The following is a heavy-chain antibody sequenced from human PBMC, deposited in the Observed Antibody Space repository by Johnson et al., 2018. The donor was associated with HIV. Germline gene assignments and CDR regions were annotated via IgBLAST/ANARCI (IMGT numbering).Heavy chain of an antibody. CDR1: GFTFGDYA. CDR3: AKSPRGYSSI. Sequence: VQLVESGGGVVRPGGSLRLSCTASGFTFGDYAMSWVRQAPGKGLEWVAIISYDGSNKYYADSVKGRFTISRDNPKNTMYLQMNSLRAEDTAVYYCAKSPRGYSSIWGQGTMVTVSS. CDR2: ISYDGSNK. J-gene: IGHJ3*02. D-gene: IGHD6-13*01. V-gene: IGHV3-30-3*02.